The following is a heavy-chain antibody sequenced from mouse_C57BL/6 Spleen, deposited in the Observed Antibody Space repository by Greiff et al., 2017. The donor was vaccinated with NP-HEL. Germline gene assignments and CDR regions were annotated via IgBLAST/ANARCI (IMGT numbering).Heavy chain of an antibody. CDR2: IDPSDSYT. CDR3: ARAQARDY. V-gene: IGHV1-69*01. CDR1: GYSFTSYW. D-gene: IGHD3-2*02. J-gene: IGHJ2*01. Sequence: VQLQQPGAELVMPGASVKLSCKASGYSFTSYWMHWVKQRPGQGLEWIGEIDPSDSYTNYNQKFKGKSTLTVDKSSSTAYMQLSSLTSEDSAVYYCARAQARDYWGQGTTLTVSS.